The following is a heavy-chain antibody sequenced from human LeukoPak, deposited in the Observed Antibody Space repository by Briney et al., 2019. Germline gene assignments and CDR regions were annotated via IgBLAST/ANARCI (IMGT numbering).Heavy chain of an antibody. CDR2: IIPIFGTA. CDR1: GYTFTSYG. D-gene: IGHD6-19*01. Sequence: SVKVSCKASGYTFTSYGISWVRQAPGQGLEWMGRIIPIFGTANCAQKFQGRVTITTDESTSTAYMELSSLRSEDTAVYYCARATVSGWSFDYWGQGTLVTVSS. CDR3: ARATVSGWSFDY. V-gene: IGHV1-69*05. J-gene: IGHJ4*02.